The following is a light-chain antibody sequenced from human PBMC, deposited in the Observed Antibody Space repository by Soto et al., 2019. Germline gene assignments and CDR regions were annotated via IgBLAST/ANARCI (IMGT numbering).Light chain of an antibody. CDR1: QSVFSS. J-gene: IGKJ4*01. Sequence: EIVMTQSPATLSVSPGERVTLSCRASQSVFSSLAWYQQKPGQAPRLLIYGAATRATGIPARFSGSGSGTEFTLTISSLQSEDFAVYYCQHYNNWPLTFGGGTKVEIK. CDR3: QHYNNWPLT. V-gene: IGKV3-15*01. CDR2: GAA.